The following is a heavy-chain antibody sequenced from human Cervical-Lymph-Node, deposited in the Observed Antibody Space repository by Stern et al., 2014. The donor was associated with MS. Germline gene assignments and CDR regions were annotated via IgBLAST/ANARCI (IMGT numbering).Heavy chain of an antibody. D-gene: IGHD1-26*01. V-gene: IGHV4-61*02. J-gene: IGHJ5*02. CDR2: IHDSGST. Sequence: QVQLVESGPGLVKPSQTLSLTCTVSGGSISSSGYYWSWIRQPAGKGLEWIGRIHDSGSTYYKPSLKSPVTISMDNAQNQFSLKLPSVTAADTAVYYCATTRWDLFTWNWFDPWGQGTLVTVSS. CDR3: ATTRWDLFTWNWFDP. CDR1: GGSISSSGYY.